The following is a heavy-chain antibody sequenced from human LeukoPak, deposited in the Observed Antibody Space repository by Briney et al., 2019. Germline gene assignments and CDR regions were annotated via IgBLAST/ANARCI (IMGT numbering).Heavy chain of an antibody. D-gene: IGHD2-15*01. CDR2: ITSDSSNI. CDR3: TRDFVLSSPAFDI. CDR1: GFTFSFSSYS. Sequence: GGSLRLSCAASGFTFSFSSYSMYWVRQAPGKGLEWVSSITSDSSNIYHADSVKGRFTISRDNAKNSLYLQMNSLRAEDTAVYYCTRDFVLSSPAFDIWGQGTMVTVSS. V-gene: IGHV3-21*04. J-gene: IGHJ3*02.